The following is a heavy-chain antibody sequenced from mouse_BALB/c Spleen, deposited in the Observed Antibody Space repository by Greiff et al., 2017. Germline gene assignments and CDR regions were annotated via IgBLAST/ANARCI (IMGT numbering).Heavy chain of an antibody. J-gene: IGHJ3*01. V-gene: IGHV1S81*02. CDR3: ARRGDYEGARFAY. CDR1: GYTFTSYW. D-gene: IGHD2-4*01. Sequence: QVQLQQPGAELVKPGASVKLSCKASGYTFTSYWMHWVKQRPGQGLEWIGEINPSNGRTNYNEKFKSKATLTVDKSSSTAYMQLSSLTSEDSAVYYCARRGDYEGARFAYWGQGTLVTVSA. CDR2: INPSNGRT.